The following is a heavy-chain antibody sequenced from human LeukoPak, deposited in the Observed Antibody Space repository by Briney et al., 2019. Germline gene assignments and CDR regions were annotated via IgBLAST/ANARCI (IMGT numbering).Heavy chain of an antibody. Sequence: GGSLRLSCAASGFTFSSYAMSWVRQAPGKGLEWVSGISGSGRTTYYADSVKGRFTISRDNSKNTLYMQMNSLRAEDTAVYFCAKVGATAGTLRIEYFQHWGQGTLVTVSS. CDR3: AKVGATAGTLRIEYFQH. D-gene: IGHD6-13*01. CDR1: GFTFSSYA. J-gene: IGHJ1*01. V-gene: IGHV3-23*01. CDR2: ISGSGRTT.